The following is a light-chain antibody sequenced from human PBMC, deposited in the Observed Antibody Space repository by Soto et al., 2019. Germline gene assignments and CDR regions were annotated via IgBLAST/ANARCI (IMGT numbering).Light chain of an antibody. V-gene: IGLV4-69*01. J-gene: IGLJ2*01. CDR1: SGHSSYA. CDR2: LNGDGSH. CDR3: PTWGAGIVV. Sequence: QAVVTQSPSASASLGASVKLTCTLSSGHSSYAIAWHQQQPEKGPRYLMELNGDGSHSKGDGIPDRFSGSSSGAERYLTISSLQSEDEADYYCPTWGAGIVVFGGGTKVTVL.